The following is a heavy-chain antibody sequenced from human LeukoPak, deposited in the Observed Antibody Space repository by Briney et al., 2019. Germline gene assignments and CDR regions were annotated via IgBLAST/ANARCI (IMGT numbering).Heavy chain of an antibody. D-gene: IGHD3-22*01. CDR3: AKDIGSLTYYYDRSGYSGAFDY. CDR2: ISWNSGNI. J-gene: IGHJ4*02. Sequence: GGSLRLSCAASGFSFDDYAMHWVRQAPGKGLVWVSGISWNSGNIAYGDSVKGRFTISRDNAKNSLYLQMNSLRPEDTALYYCAKDIGSLTYYYDRSGYSGAFDYWGQGTLVTVSS. V-gene: IGHV3-9*01. CDR1: GFSFDDYA.